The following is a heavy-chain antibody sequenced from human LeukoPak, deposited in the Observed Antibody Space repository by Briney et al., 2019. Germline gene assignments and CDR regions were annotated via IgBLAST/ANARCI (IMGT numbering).Heavy chain of an antibody. V-gene: IGHV1-18*01. J-gene: IGHJ5*02. CDR2: ISTYNGNT. CDR3: ARGIAVTTTGYWFDP. D-gene: IGHD6-19*01. Sequence: VASVKVSCKASGYTFTSYGISWVRQAPGQGLEWMGWISTYNGNTNYAQKFQGRVTMTTDTSTSTAYMELTSLRSDDTAVYYCARGIAVTTTGYWFDPWGQGTLVTVSS. CDR1: GYTFTSYG.